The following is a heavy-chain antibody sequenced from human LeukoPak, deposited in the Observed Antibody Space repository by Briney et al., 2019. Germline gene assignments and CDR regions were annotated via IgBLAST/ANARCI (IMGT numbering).Heavy chain of an antibody. Sequence: ASVKVSCKASGYTFTSYGISWVRQAPGQGLEWMGIINPSGGSTSYAQKFQGRVTMTRDTSTSTVYMELSSLRSEDTAVYYCARDHGSGSYYWGGDYYYMDVWGKGTTVTISS. V-gene: IGHV1-46*01. CDR2: INPSGGST. CDR3: ARDHGSGSYYWGGDYYYMDV. CDR1: GYTFTSYG. J-gene: IGHJ6*03. D-gene: IGHD3-10*01.